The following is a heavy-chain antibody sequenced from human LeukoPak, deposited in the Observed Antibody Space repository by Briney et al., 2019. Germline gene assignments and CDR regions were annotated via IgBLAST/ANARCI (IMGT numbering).Heavy chain of an antibody. CDR1: GFTFSSYA. V-gene: IGHV3-23*01. CDR2: ISSSTGTT. D-gene: IGHD2-2*01. J-gene: IGHJ4*02. Sequence: GGSLRLSCAASGFTFSSYAVSWVRQAPGKGLEWVSGISSSTGTTYYADSVKGRFTISRDNSKNTLYLQMNSLRAEDTAVYYCARDRYPAAREFDYWGQGTLVTVSS. CDR3: ARDRYPAAREFDY.